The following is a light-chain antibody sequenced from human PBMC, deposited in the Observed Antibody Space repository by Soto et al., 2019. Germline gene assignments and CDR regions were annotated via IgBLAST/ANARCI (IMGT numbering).Light chain of an antibody. CDR2: WAS. CDR1: RSFLYSNNKNY. CDR3: QQYYSTLPIT. J-gene: IGKJ5*01. Sequence: DVLMTKSPASLAVSLGERATSDVKGGRSFLYSNNKNYLAWYQQKPGQPPKLLIYWASTRESGVPDRFSGSGSGTDFTLTISSLQAEDVAVYYCQQYYSTLPITFGQGTRLETK. V-gene: IGKV4-1*01.